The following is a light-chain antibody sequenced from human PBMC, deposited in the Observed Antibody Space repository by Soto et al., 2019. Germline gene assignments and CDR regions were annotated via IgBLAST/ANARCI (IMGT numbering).Light chain of an antibody. V-gene: IGKV1-8*01. CDR1: QAISSY. J-gene: IGKJ1*01. Sequence: AIRMTQSPSSLSASTGHRVTITCRASQAISSYLAWYQQKQGKAPKLLIFAASTLQSGVTSRFSGGGSGTDFTLTISCLQSEDFATYYCQQYYVYPRTFGQGTKVEI. CDR3: QQYYVYPRT. CDR2: AAS.